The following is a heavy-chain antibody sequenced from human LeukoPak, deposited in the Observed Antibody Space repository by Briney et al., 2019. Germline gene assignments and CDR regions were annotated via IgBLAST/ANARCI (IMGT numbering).Heavy chain of an antibody. Sequence: SETLSLTCAVYGGSFSGYYWSWIRQPPGKGLEWIGEINHSGSTNYNPSLKSRVTISVDTSKNQFSLKLSSVTAADTAVYYCARRGSGSYYWYYYYMDVWGKGTTVTISS. J-gene: IGHJ6*03. CDR2: INHSGST. CDR1: GGSFSGYY. V-gene: IGHV4-34*01. CDR3: ARRGSGSYYWYYYYMDV. D-gene: IGHD3-10*01.